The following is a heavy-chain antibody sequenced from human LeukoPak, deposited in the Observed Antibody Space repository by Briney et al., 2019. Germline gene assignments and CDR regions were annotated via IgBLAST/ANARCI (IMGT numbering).Heavy chain of an antibody. Sequence: PGGSLRLSCAASGFTSSSYSMNWVRQAPGKGLEWVSSISSSNSFIYYADSVKGRFTTSRDNAKNSLYLQMDSLRAEDTAVYYCAKSVPAAGSYNWFDPWGRGTLVTVAS. CDR3: AKSVPAAGSYNWFDP. J-gene: IGHJ5*02. D-gene: IGHD6-13*01. CDR1: GFTSSSYS. V-gene: IGHV3-21*01. CDR2: ISSSNSFI.